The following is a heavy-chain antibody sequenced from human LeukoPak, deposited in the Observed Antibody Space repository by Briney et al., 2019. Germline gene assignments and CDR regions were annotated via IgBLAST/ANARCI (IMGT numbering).Heavy chain of an antibody. D-gene: IGHD1-26*01. Sequence: GGSLRLSCAASGFTFSSYAMRWVRQAPGKGLEWVSAISGSGGSTYYADSVKGRFTISRDNSKNTLYLQMNSLRADDTAVYYCSSGSAPSRLDWFDPWGQGTLVTVSS. J-gene: IGHJ5*02. V-gene: IGHV3-23*01. CDR3: SSGSAPSRLDWFDP. CDR2: ISGSGGST. CDR1: GFTFSSYA.